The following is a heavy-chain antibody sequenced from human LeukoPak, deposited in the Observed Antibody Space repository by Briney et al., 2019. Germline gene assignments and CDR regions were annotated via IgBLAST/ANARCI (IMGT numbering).Heavy chain of an antibody. CDR3: ARGTDSSGWYYWFDP. V-gene: IGHV4-34*01. Sequence: SETLSLTCAVYGGSLGGYYWSWIRQPPGKGLEWIGEINHSGRTNYNPSLKSRVTISVDTSKNQFSLKLSSATAADTAVYYCARGTDSSGWYYWFDPWGQGTLVTVSS. CDR2: INHSGRT. D-gene: IGHD6-19*01. CDR1: GGSLGGYY. J-gene: IGHJ5*02.